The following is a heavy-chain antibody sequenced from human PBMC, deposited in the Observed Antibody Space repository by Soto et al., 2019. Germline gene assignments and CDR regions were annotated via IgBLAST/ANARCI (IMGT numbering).Heavy chain of an antibody. J-gene: IGHJ5*02. Sequence: ASVKVSCKASGYTFNRYYIHWVRQAPGQGLEWMGWIDPNVGNTKYAQNFQGRVTMTWDTSTTTASMELSGLTSDDTAVYFCARNRRAYCGGDCRWGSWGQGTQVTVSS. V-gene: IGHV1-2*02. D-gene: IGHD2-21*02. CDR2: IDPNVGNT. CDR3: ARNRRAYCGGDCRWGS. CDR1: GYTFNRYY.